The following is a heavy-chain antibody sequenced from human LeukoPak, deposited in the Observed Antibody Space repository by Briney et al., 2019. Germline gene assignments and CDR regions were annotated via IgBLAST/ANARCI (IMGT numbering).Heavy chain of an antibody. CDR2: INHSGST. J-gene: IGHJ4*02. D-gene: IGHD3-22*01. CDR1: GGSFSGYY. Sequence: SETLSLTCAVYGGSFSGYYWSWIRQPPGKGLEWIGEINHSGSTNYNPSLKSRVTISVDTSKNQFSLKLSSVTAADTAVYYCARRGYDSSGYYHSGSQYYFDYWGQGTLVTVSS. CDR3: ARRGYDSSGYYHSGSQYYFDY. V-gene: IGHV4-34*01.